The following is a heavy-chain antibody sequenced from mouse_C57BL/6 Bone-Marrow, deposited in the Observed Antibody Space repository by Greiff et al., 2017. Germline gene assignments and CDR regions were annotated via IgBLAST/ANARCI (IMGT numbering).Heavy chain of an antibody. Sequence: QVQLQQPGAELVMPGASVKLSCKASGYTFTSYWMHWVKQRPGQGLEWIGEIDPSDSYTNYNQKFKGKSTLTVDKSSSTAYMQLSSLTSEDSAVYYCARQAYYSNYEAMDYWGQGTSVTVSS. CDR2: IDPSDSYT. CDR3: ARQAYYSNYEAMDY. V-gene: IGHV1-69*01. J-gene: IGHJ4*01. CDR1: GYTFTSYW. D-gene: IGHD2-5*01.